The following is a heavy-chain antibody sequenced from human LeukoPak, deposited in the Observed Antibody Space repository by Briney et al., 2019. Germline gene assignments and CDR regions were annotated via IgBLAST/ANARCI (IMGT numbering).Heavy chain of an antibody. V-gene: IGHV1-2*02. CDR3: ARGGSITMIVVVIST. D-gene: IGHD3-22*01. Sequence: ASVKVSCKASGYTFTGYYMHWVRQAPGQGLEWMGWVNPNSGGTNYAQKFQGRVTMTRDTSISTAYMELSRLRSDDTAVYYCARGGSITMIVVVISTWGQGTLVTVSS. J-gene: IGHJ5*02. CDR2: VNPNSGGT. CDR1: GYTFTGYY.